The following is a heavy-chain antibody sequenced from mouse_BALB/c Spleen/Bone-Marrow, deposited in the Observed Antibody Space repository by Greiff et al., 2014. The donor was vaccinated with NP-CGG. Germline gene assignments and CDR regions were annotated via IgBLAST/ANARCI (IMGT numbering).Heavy chain of an antibody. CDR1: GFNIKDTY. J-gene: IGHJ1*01. CDR3: ARGGSSYGWYFDV. V-gene: IGHV14-3*02. Sequence: EVQLVESGAELVKPGASVKLSCTASGFNIKDTYMHWVKQRPEQGLEWIGRIDPANGNTKYDPKFQGKATVTADTSSNTAYLQLSSLTSEDIAVYYCARGGSSYGWYFDVWGAGTTVTVSS. D-gene: IGHD1-1*01. CDR2: IDPANGNT.